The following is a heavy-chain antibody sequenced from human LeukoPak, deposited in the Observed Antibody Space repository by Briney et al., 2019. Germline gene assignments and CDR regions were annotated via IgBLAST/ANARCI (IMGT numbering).Heavy chain of an antibody. J-gene: IGHJ4*02. CDR3: ASGGMDYFDY. Sequence: PSETLSLTCAVSGGSISSSSSYWGWIRQPPGKGLEWIANIYYSGSTYYNPSLKSRVTISVDTSKNQFSLKLSSVTAADTAVYYCASGGMDYFDYWGQGTLVTVSS. V-gene: IGHV4-39*07. CDR2: IYYSGST. CDR1: GGSISSSSSY. D-gene: IGHD3-16*01.